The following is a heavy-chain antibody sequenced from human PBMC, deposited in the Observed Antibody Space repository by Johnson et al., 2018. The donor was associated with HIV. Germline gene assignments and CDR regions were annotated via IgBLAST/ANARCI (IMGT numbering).Heavy chain of an antibody. CDR2: IKQDGSEK. D-gene: IGHD6-19*01. CDR1: NFTFKDFY. CDR3: AKDIASGYTNGGTLDI. V-gene: IGHV3-7*03. J-gene: IGHJ3*02. Sequence: MLLVESGGDLIKPGGSLRLSCAVSNFTFKDFYMSWIRQAPGKGLEWVANIKQDGSEKYYADSVKGRFTISRDNAKSSLFLQMSGLRAGDTALYYCAKDIASGYTNGGTLDIWGQGTMVTVSS.